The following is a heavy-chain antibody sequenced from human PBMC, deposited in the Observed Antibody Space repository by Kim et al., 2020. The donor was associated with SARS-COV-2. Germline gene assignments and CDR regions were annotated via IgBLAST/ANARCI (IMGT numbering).Heavy chain of an antibody. V-gene: IGHV3-30-3*01. CDR1: GFTFSSYA. CDR3: ARDREGILSFGDIVYYMDV. D-gene: IGHD3-10*01. Sequence: GGSLRLSCAASGFTFSSYAMHWVRQAPGKGLEWVAVIAYEVSNKYYADSVKGRFTISRDESKNTLYLQMNSLRAEDTAVYYCARDREGILSFGDIVYYMDVWGKGTTVTVSS. CDR2: IAYEVSNK. J-gene: IGHJ6*03.